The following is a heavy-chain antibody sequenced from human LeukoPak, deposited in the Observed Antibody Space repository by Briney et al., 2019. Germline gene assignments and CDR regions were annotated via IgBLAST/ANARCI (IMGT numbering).Heavy chain of an antibody. Sequence: GASVKVSCKASGYTFTSYGISWVRQAPGQGLEWMGWISAYNGNTNYAQKLQGRVTMTTDTSTSTAYMELRSLRSDDTAVYYCARAPIVVVPAAPYNWFDPWAREPWSPSPQ. CDR2: ISAYNGNT. CDR3: ARAPIVVVPAAPYNWFDP. V-gene: IGHV1-18*01. D-gene: IGHD2-2*01. CDR1: GYTFTSYG. J-gene: IGHJ5*02.